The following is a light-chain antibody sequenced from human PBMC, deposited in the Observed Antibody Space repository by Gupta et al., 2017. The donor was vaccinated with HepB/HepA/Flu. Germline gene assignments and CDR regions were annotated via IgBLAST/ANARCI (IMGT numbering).Light chain of an antibody. Sequence: IVFTQSPGTLSLSPGERATLSCRASQSVSSSYLAWYQQKPGQAPRLLIYGTYSRATGIPDRVSGSGSGTDFTLTISRLEPEDFAVYYCQQYGSSPWTFGQGTEVEIK. J-gene: IGKJ1*01. CDR1: QSVSSSY. V-gene: IGKV3-20*01. CDR3: QQYGSSPWT. CDR2: GTY.